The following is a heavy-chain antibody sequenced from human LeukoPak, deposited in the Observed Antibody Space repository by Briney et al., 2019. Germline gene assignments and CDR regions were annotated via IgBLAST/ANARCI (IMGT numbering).Heavy chain of an antibody. V-gene: IGHV1-18*01. CDR1: GYTFASYG. CDR2: INAYNGHT. Sequence: GASVKVSCKPSGYTFASYGISWVRQAPGQGLEWMGWINAYNGHTHSAQRLQGRVTMTTDTSTSTAYMELRSLRSDDTAVYYCARDQAYCSSTSCYIRSFDYWGQGTLVTVSS. D-gene: IGHD2-2*02. J-gene: IGHJ4*02. CDR3: ARDQAYCSSTSCYIRSFDY.